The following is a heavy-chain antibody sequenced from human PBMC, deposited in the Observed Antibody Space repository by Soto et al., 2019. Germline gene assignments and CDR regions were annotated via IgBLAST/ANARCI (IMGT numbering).Heavy chain of an antibody. D-gene: IGHD4-17*01. Sequence: QVLESGGNSVQPGGSLRLSCAASGFTFNPYTMSWVRLAPGKGLEWVSAISASGDITYYADSVKGRFTVSRDNSKNTLFVQMDSLRVEDTALYYCVTHGGGTTVLLGLAVWGHGTAVTV. J-gene: IGHJ6*02. V-gene: IGHV3-23*01. CDR2: ISASGDIT. CDR3: VTHGGGTTVLLGLAV. CDR1: GFTFNPYT.